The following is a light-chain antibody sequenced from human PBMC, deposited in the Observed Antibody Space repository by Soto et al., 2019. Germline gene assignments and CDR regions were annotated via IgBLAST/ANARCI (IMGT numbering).Light chain of an antibody. CDR1: QSLLHSNGNNY. CDR3: MQALQTPLT. CDR2: VAS. Sequence: DIVMTQSPLSLPVTPGEPASISCRSSQSLLHSNGNNYLAWYLQKPGQSPQLLIYVASNRASGVPDRFSGSGSGTDFTLKISRVEADDVGVYYCMQALQTPLTFGGGTKVDIK. V-gene: IGKV2-28*01. J-gene: IGKJ4*01.